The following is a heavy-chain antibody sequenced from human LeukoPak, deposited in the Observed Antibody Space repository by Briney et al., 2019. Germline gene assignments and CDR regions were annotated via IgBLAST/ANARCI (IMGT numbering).Heavy chain of an antibody. Sequence: SVKVPCKASGGTFSSYAISWVRQAPGQGLEWMGRIIPILGIANYAQKFQGRVTITADKSTSTAYMELSSLRSEDTAVYYCARGVIAVAAPFDYWGQGTLVTVSS. CDR1: GGTFSSYA. D-gene: IGHD6-19*01. CDR2: IIPILGIA. V-gene: IGHV1-69*04. J-gene: IGHJ4*02. CDR3: ARGVIAVAAPFDY.